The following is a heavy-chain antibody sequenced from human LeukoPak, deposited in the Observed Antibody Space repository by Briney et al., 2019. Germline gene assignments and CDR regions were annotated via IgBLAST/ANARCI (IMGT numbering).Heavy chain of an antibody. CDR3: ARVGAYYYDSSGYYPFDY. CDR2: ISAYNGNT. CDR1: GYTFTSYG. V-gene: IGHV1-18*01. D-gene: IGHD3-22*01. J-gene: IGHJ4*01. Sequence: ASVKVSCKASGYTFTSYGISWVRQAPGQGLEWMGWISAYNGNTNYAQKLQGRVTMTTDTSTSTAYMELRSLRSDDTAVYYCARVGAYYYDSSGYYPFDYWGHGTLVTVSS.